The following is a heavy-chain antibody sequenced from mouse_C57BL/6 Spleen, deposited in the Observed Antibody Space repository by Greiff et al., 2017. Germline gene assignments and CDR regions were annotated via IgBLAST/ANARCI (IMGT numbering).Heavy chain of an antibody. V-gene: IGHV14-4*01. Sequence: VQLQQSGAELVRPGASVKLSCTASGFNIKDDYMHWVKQRPEQGLEWIGWIDPENGDTEYASKFQGKATITADTSSNTAYLQLSSLTSEDTAVYYCAPIYYDYDDGRFAYWGQGTLVTVSA. CDR2: IDPENGDT. CDR1: GFNIKDDY. CDR3: APIYYDYDDGRFAY. D-gene: IGHD2-4*01. J-gene: IGHJ3*01.